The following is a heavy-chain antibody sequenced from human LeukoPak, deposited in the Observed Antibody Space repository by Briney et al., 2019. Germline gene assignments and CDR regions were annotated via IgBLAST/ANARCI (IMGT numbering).Heavy chain of an antibody. Sequence: PGGSLRLSCAASGFTFDDYAMHWVRQAPGKGLEWVSLICGDGGSTYYADSVKGRFTIPRDNSKNSLYLQMNSLRTEDTALYYCAKESFYYYDSSGPDYWGQGTLVTVSS. CDR3: AKESFYYYDSSGPDY. D-gene: IGHD3-22*01. V-gene: IGHV3-43*02. CDR2: ICGDGGST. CDR1: GFTFDDYA. J-gene: IGHJ4*02.